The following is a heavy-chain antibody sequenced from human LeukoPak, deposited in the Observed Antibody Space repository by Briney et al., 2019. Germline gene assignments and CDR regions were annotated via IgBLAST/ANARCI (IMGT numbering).Heavy chain of an antibody. D-gene: IGHD6-13*01. CDR1: GFTFSSYA. V-gene: IGHV3-30*04. CDR3: ARAPYSSSWDTNHYSDY. Sequence: PGRSLRLSCAASGFTFSSYAMHWVRQAPGKGLEWVAIISYDGSNKYYADSVKGRFTISRDNSKNTLYLQMNSLRAEDTAVFYCARAPYSSSWDTNHYSDYWGQGTLVTVSS. J-gene: IGHJ4*02. CDR2: ISYDGSNK.